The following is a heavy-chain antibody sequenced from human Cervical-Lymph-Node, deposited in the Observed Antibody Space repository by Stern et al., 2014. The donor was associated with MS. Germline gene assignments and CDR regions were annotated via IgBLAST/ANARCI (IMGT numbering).Heavy chain of an antibody. J-gene: IGHJ4*02. CDR1: GYSSTKYD. CDR3: AVLRSCTIKTCNRYDY. V-gene: IGHV1-8*01. D-gene: IGHD2-8*01. CDR2: LNPNSGNK. Sequence: QVQLVESGAEVKQPGASVKVACKTSGYSSTKYDVNWVRQVAGQGFEWMGWLNPNSGNKGYAQKFQWRVTMTRDTSIETTYMELNSLTSDDTAVYFCAVLRSCTIKTCNRYDYWGQGTQVTVSS.